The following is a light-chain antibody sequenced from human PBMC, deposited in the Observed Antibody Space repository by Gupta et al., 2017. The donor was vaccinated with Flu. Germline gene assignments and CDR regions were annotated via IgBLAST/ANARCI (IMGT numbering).Light chain of an antibody. Sequence: SPGQTASITCSGDNLGGKYASWYQQKPGQSPGWVIYQDTRRPSGIPERFSASNSGNTATLTISGTQAMDEADDYCQAWDNNTGVFGTGSKLTVL. CDR1: NLGGKY. CDR2: QDT. J-gene: IGLJ1*01. CDR3: QAWDNNTGV. V-gene: IGLV3-1*01.